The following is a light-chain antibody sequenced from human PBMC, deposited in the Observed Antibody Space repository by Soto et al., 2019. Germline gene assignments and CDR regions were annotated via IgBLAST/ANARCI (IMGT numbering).Light chain of an antibody. CDR3: RSYTSGTTLYV. J-gene: IGLJ1*01. V-gene: IGLV2-14*01. CDR1: SSDVGGYNY. CDR2: ASS. Sequence: QSALTQPASVSGSPGQSITISCTGTSSDVGGYNYVSWYQHHAGKAPRLMIYASSNRPSGVSHRFSGSRSGTTASLTISGLQAEDEADYYCRSYTSGTTLYVFGTGTKLTVL.